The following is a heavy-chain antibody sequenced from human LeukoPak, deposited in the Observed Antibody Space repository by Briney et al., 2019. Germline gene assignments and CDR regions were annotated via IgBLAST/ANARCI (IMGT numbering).Heavy chain of an antibody. J-gene: IGHJ4*02. Sequence: GGSLRLSCADSGFTFGDYDMHWVRQAPGKGLEWVSLIRADGATTRYTDSVKGRFTISRDNSKDSLYLQMNSLRTEDTALYYCARDNTGSYEYWGQGTLVTVSP. V-gene: IGHV3-43*02. D-gene: IGHD1-26*01. CDR1: GFTFGDYD. CDR2: IRADGATT. CDR3: ARDNTGSYEY.